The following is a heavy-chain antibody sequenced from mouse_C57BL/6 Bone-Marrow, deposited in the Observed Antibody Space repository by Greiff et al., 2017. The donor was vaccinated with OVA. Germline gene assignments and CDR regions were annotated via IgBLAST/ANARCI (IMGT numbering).Heavy chain of an antibody. V-gene: IGHV4-1*01. CDR3: ARTLGGAYAMDY. CDR2: INPDSSTI. Sequence: AASGVDFSRYWMSWVRRAPGKGLEWIGEINPDSSTINYAPSLKDKFIISRDNAKNTLYLQMSKVRSEDTALYYCARTLGGAYAMDYWGQGTSVTVSS. J-gene: IGHJ4*01. D-gene: IGHD3-3*01. CDR1: GVDFSRYW.